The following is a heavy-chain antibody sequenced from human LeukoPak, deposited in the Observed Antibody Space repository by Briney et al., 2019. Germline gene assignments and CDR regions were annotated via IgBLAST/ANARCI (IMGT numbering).Heavy chain of an antibody. J-gene: IGHJ3*02. D-gene: IGHD4-23*01. CDR1: GGTFSSYA. CDR2: IIPIFGTA. Sequence: SVKVSCKASGGTFSSYAISWVRQAPGQGLEWMGGIIPIFGTANYAQKFQGRVTITTDESTSTAYMELSSLRSEDTAVYYCARDYGGNSGPSHAFDIWGQGTMVTVSS. V-gene: IGHV1-69*05. CDR3: ARDYGGNSGPSHAFDI.